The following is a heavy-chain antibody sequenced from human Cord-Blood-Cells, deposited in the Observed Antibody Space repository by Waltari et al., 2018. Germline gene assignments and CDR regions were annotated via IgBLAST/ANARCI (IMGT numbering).Heavy chain of an antibody. CDR3: ASGPIAAAGTSYFDL. V-gene: IGHV4-34*01. Sequence: QVQLQQWGAGLLKPSETLSLTCAVYGGSFRGYYWSWIRQPPGKGLEWIGEINHSGSTNYNPSLKSRVTISVDTSKNQFSLKLSSVTAADTAVYYCASGPIAAAGTSYFDLWGRGTLVTVSS. CDR1: GGSFRGYY. J-gene: IGHJ2*01. CDR2: INHSGST. D-gene: IGHD6-13*01.